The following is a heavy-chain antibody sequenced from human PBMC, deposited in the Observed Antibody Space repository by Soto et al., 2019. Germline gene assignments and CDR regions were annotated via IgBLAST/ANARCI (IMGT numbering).Heavy chain of an antibody. CDR1: GFTFSSYT. J-gene: IGHJ3*02. CDR2: ISYDGSNK. Sequence: GGSLRLSCAASGFTFSSYTMHGVRQAPGKGLEWVAVISYDGSNKYYADSVKGRFTISRDNSKNTLYLQMNSLRAEDTAVYYCARGADYYDSSGYYPAKDAFDIWGQGTMVTVSS. D-gene: IGHD3-22*01. V-gene: IGHV3-30-3*01. CDR3: ARGADYYDSSGYYPAKDAFDI.